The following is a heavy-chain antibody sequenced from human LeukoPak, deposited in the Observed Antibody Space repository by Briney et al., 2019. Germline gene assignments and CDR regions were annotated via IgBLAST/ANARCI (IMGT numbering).Heavy chain of an antibody. D-gene: IGHD1-7*01. V-gene: IGHV3-21*01. CDR3: ATAGNYRFDY. Sequence: GGSLRLSCAASGFTFSSYNMNWVRQAPGKGLEWVSSITDSSHNIYYADSVKGRFTFSRDNAKNTLYLQMDSLRADDTAVYYCATAGNYRFDYWGQGTLVTVSS. CDR1: GFTFSSYN. CDR2: ITDSSHNI. J-gene: IGHJ4*02.